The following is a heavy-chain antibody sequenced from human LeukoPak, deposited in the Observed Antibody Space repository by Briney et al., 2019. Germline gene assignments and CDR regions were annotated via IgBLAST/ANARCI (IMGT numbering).Heavy chain of an antibody. CDR2: MNPNSGNT. V-gene: IGHV1-8*01. CDR3: ARGRRYTPHGDV. Sequence: ASVKVSCKASGYTFTSYDINWVRPATGQGLEWMGWMNPNSGNTGYAQKFQGRVTMTRNTSISTAYMELSSLRSEDTAVYYCARGRRYTPHGDVWGQGTTVTVSS. J-gene: IGHJ6*02. D-gene: IGHD1-26*01. CDR1: GYTFTSYD.